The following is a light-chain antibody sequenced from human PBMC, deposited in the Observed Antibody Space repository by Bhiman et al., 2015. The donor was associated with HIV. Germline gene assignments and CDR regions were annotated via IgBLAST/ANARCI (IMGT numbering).Light chain of an antibody. CDR1: KLGDKY. CDR3: QAWDSSTAV. J-gene: IGLJ3*02. Sequence: ELTQPPSVSVSTGQTASITCSGDKLGDKYACWYQQKPGQSPVLVIYQDSKRPSGIPERFSGSNSGNTATLTISGTQAMDEADYYCQAWDSSTAVFGGGTKLTVL. V-gene: IGLV3-1*01. CDR2: QDS.